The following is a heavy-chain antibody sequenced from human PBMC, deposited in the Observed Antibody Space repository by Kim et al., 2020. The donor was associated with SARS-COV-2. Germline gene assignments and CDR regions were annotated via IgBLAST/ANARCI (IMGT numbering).Heavy chain of an antibody. J-gene: IGHJ6*02. V-gene: IGHV3-23*03. CDR1: GFTFSSYA. CDR2: IYSGGSST. CDR3: AKDLFFGVVSTPLGYYYGMDV. D-gene: IGHD3-3*01. Sequence: GGSLRLSCAASGFTFSSYAMSWVRQAPGKGLEWVSVIYSGGSSTYYADSVKGRFTISRDNSKNTLYLQMNSLRAEDTAVYYCAKDLFFGVVSTPLGYYYGMDVWGQGTTVTVSS.